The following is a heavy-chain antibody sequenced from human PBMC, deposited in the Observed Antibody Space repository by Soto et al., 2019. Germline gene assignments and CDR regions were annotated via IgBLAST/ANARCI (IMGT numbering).Heavy chain of an antibody. CDR2: IYPGDSDT. CDR3: ATTGEQWLQNAYYFDY. J-gene: IGHJ4*02. Sequence: GESLKISCKGSGYTFTNYWIGWVRQMPGKGLEWMGIIYPGDSDTRYSPSFQGQVTISADKSITTAYLQWSSLKASDTAMYYCATTGEQWLQNAYYFDYWGQGSLVTVSS. V-gene: IGHV5-51*01. D-gene: IGHD6-19*01. CDR1: GYTFTNYW.